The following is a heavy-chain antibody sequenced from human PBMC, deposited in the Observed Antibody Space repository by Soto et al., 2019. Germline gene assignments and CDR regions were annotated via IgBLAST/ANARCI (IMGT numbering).Heavy chain of an antibody. CDR3: AREWHVYYDFWSGYNTQRRRAAGFDY. CDR1: GFTFSSYS. J-gene: IGHJ4*02. V-gene: IGHV3-48*02. CDR2: ISSSSSTI. D-gene: IGHD3-3*01. Sequence: EVQLVESGGGLVQPGGSLRLSCAASGFTFSSYSMNWVRQAPGKGLEWVSYISSSSSTIYYADSVKGRFTISRDNAKNSLYLQMNSLRDEDTAVYYCAREWHVYYDFWSGYNTQRRRAAGFDYWGQGTLVTVSS.